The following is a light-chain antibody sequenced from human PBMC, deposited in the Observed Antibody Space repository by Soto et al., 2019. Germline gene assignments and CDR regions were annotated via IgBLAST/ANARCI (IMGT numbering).Light chain of an antibody. J-gene: IGKJ5*01. Sequence: DIQMTQSPSTLSASVGDRVTITCRASQNIITFLSWYQHTPGTAPKLLMYVASSLQSGVPSRFSGSGSGTEFTLTISSLQPEDSATYYCQQSYQTPLTFGQGTRLEIK. V-gene: IGKV1-39*01. CDR3: QQSYQTPLT. CDR2: VAS. CDR1: QNIITF.